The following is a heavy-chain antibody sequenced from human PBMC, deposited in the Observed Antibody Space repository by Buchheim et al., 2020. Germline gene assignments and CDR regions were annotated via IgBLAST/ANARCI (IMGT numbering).Heavy chain of an antibody. Sequence: QVQVVESGGGVVQPGGSPRLPCGASGFSFRDYGMLWVRQAPGKGLEWVAVISYDGSKKYYGDFVKGRFTIPRDNSKNMVFLQMNSLRVEDTAVYYCTKAFYYGSGDYYSRMGYFFGMDVWGPGTT. D-gene: IGHD3-10*01. CDR2: ISYDGSKK. V-gene: IGHV3-30*18. J-gene: IGHJ6*02. CDR3: TKAFYYGSGDYYSRMGYFFGMDV. CDR1: GFSFRDYG.